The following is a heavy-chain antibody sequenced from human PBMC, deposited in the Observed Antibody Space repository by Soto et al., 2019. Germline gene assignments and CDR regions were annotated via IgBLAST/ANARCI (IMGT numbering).Heavy chain of an antibody. J-gene: IGHJ3*02. Sequence: GGSLRLSCAASGFTFSSYAMHWVRQAPGKGLEWVAAISYDGSNKYYADSVKGRFTISRDNSKNTLYLQMNSLRAEDTAVYYCARDAYSISWYLEHVIDALAIWGQGTMVSVSS. CDR2: ISYDGSNK. CDR1: GFTFSSYA. D-gene: IGHD6-13*01. V-gene: IGHV3-30-3*01. CDR3: ARDAYSISWYLEHVIDALAI.